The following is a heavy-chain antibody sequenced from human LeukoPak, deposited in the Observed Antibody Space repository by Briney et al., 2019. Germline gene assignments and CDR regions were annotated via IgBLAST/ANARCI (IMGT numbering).Heavy chain of an antibody. D-gene: IGHD2-2*01. J-gene: IGHJ3*02. V-gene: IGHV4-30-2*01. CDR2: IYHSGST. CDR3: ARGIVVVPAAILGIGAFDI. Sequence: SETLSLTCAVSGGSISSGGYSWSWIRQPPGKGLEWIGYIYHSGSTYYNPSLKSRVTISVDRSKNQFSLKLSSVTAADTAVYYCARGIVVVPAAILGIGAFDIWGQGTMVTVSS. CDR1: GGSISSGGYS.